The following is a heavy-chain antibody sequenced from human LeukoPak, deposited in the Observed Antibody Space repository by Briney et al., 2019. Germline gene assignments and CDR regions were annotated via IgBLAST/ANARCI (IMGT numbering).Heavy chain of an antibody. J-gene: IGHJ5*02. CDR2: INHRGST. CDR3: ARVGTSIAALGRFDP. CDR1: GGSFSNYY. D-gene: IGHD6-6*01. V-gene: IGHV4-34*01. Sequence: SETLSLTCDVYGGSFSNYYWSWIRQPPGKGLEWIGEINHRGSTNYDPSLKSRATISVDTSKNQFSLKLSSVTAADTAVYYCARVGTSIAALGRFDPWGQGTLVTVSS.